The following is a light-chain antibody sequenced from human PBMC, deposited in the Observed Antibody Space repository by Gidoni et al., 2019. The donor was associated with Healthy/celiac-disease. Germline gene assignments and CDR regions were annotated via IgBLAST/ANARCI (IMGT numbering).Light chain of an antibody. CDR1: QSISSY. V-gene: IGKV1-39*01. J-gene: IGKJ1*01. CDR2: AAS. CDR3: QQSYSTPWT. Sequence: DIQMTPSPSSLSASVGDRVTITCRASQSISSYLNWYQQQPGKAPKPLIYAASSLQSGVPSRFSGSGSGTDFTLTISSLQPEDFATYYCQQSYSTPWTFGQGTKVEIK.